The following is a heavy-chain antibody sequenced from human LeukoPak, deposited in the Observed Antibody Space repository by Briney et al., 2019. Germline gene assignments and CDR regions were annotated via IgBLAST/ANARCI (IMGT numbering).Heavy chain of an antibody. J-gene: IGHJ4*02. D-gene: IGHD3-3*01. CDR2: INPNSGGT. CDR1: GYTFTGYY. Sequence: GASVKVSCNASGYTFTGYYMHWVRQAPGQGLEWMGWINPNSGGTNYAQKFQGRVTMTRDTSISTAYMELSRLRSDDTAVYYCARAGPIFGVVINHFDYWGQGTLVTVSS. V-gene: IGHV1-2*02. CDR3: ARAGPIFGVVINHFDY.